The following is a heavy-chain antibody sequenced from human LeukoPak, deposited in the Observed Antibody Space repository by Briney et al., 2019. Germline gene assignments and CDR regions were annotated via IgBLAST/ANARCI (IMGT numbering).Heavy chain of an antibody. CDR3: TRERSTVTFDY. CDR1: GGSISGYF. Sequence: SETLSLTCTVSGGSISGYFWSWIRQAPGRGLEWIGYVYYNGLTSYNASLRSRLILSVDTARNQVSLKLTSVTAADTAVYYCTRERSTVTFDYWGQGTLVTVSS. V-gene: IGHV4-59*01. D-gene: IGHD4-17*01. J-gene: IGHJ4*02. CDR2: VYYNGLT.